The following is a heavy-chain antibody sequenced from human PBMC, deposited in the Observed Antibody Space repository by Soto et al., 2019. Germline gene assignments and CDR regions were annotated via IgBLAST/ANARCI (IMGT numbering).Heavy chain of an antibody. CDR3: ARDEGTHYFDY. D-gene: IGHD1-1*01. CDR2: IYYSGST. J-gene: IGHJ4*02. V-gene: IGHV4-31*03. CDR1: GGSISSGGYY. Sequence: SETLSLTCTVSGGSISSGGYYWSWIRQHQGKGLEWIGYIYYSGSTYYNPSIKSRVTISVDTSKNQLSLKLSSVTSADTAVYYCARDEGTHYFDYWGQGTLVTVSS.